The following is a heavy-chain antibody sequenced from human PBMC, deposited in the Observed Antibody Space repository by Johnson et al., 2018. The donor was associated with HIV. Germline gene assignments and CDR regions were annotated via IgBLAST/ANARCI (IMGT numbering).Heavy chain of an antibody. D-gene: IGHD3-10*01. V-gene: IGHV3-30-3*01. CDR2: ISYDGSNK. Sequence: QVQLVESGGGVVQPGRSLRLSCAASGFTFSSYAMHWVRQAPGKGLEWVAAISYDGSNKYYADSVKGRFTISRDNSKNTLYLQMNSLRAEDTAVYYCARGVDGAFDIWGQGTMVTVSS. CDR1: GFTFSSYA. CDR3: ARGVDGAFDI. J-gene: IGHJ3*02.